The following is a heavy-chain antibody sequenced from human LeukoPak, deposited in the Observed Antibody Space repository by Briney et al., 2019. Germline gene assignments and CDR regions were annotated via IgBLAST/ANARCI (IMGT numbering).Heavy chain of an antibody. CDR2: IYYSGST. CDR1: GGSLSSRY. CDR3: AGAPNWSYFDY. V-gene: IGHV4-59*11. Sequence: SETLSLTCTVSGGSLSSRYWSWFRQSPGKGLEWIGNIYYSGSTNYNPSLKSRVTISVDTPKNQFSLKLSSVTTADAALYYCAGAPNWSYFDYWGQGTLVTVSS. J-gene: IGHJ4*02. D-gene: IGHD1-20*01.